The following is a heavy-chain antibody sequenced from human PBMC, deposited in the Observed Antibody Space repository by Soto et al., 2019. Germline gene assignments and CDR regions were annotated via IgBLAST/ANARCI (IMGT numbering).Heavy chain of an antibody. CDR3: AGGQLWPDYYYYGMDV. J-gene: IGHJ6*02. Sequence: QVQLVQSGAEVKKPGSSVKVSCKASGGTFSSYAISWVRQAPGQGREWMGGIIPIFGTANYAQKFQGRVTITADESTSTAYMELSSLRSEDTAVYSFAGGQLWPDYYYYGMDVWGQGTTVTVSS. CDR1: GGTFSSYA. D-gene: IGHD5-18*01. V-gene: IGHV1-69*01. CDR2: IIPIFGTA.